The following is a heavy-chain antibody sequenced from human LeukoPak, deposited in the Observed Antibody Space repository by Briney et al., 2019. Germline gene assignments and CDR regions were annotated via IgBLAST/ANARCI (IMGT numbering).Heavy chain of an antibody. Sequence: SETLSPTWPFSGCSISYYHWSWIRAPPGKGLEWNWYNYYSGSTNYNPSLKSRVTISVDTSKNQFSLKLSSVTAADTAVYYCARGKKSVHSLARFVFDYWGQGTLVTVSS. CDR3: ARGKKSVHSLARFVFDY. CDR1: GCSISYYH. V-gene: IGHV4-59*01. D-gene: IGHD1-1*01. J-gene: IGHJ4*02. CDR2: NYYSGST.